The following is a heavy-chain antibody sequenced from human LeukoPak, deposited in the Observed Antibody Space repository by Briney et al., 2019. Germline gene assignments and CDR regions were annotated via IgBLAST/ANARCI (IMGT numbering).Heavy chain of an antibody. CDR1: GGSISSYY. Sequence: PSETLSLTCTVSGGSISSYYWNWIRQPPGKGLEWIGLIHYSGSTNYNPSLKSRLTMSVDTSKNQFSLKLGSVTAADTAVYYCARGGVLGYCSSTSCYPPFDYWGQGTLVTVSS. CDR2: IHYSGST. V-gene: IGHV4-59*12. D-gene: IGHD2-2*01. J-gene: IGHJ4*02. CDR3: ARGGVLGYCSSTSCYPPFDY.